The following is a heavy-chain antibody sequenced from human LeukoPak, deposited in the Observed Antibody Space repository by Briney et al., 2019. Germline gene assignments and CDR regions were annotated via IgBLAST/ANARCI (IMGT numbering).Heavy chain of an antibody. CDR2: FDPEDGET. V-gene: IGHV1-24*01. J-gene: IGHJ4*02. CDR3: ATAGHYYDSSGYPEFDY. CDR1: GYTLTELS. D-gene: IGHD3-22*01. Sequence: ASVKVSCKASGYTLTELSMHWVRQAPGKGLEWMGGFDPEDGETIYAQKFQGRVTMTEDTSTDTAYMELSSLRSEDTAVYYCATAGHYYDSSGYPEFDYWGQGTLVTVSS.